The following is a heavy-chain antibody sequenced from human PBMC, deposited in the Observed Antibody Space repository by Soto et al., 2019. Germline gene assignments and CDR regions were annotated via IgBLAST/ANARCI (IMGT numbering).Heavy chain of an antibody. CDR2: IYYSGTT. D-gene: IGHD2-21*01. Sequence: QVQLQESGPGLVKPSQTLSLTCTVSGGSISSSDYYWSRIRQHPGKGLEWIGSIYYSGTTYYNPSLKRRVTRSVDTSKNQFSLKVSSVTAADTAVYYCARTAASSLWYFDYWGQGTLVTVSS. CDR1: GGSISSSDYY. J-gene: IGHJ4*02. CDR3: ARTAASSLWYFDY. V-gene: IGHV4-31*03.